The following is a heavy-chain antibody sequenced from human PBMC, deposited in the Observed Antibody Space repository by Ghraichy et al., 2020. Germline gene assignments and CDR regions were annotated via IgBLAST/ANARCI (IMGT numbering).Heavy chain of an antibody. J-gene: IGHJ6*03. V-gene: IGHV3-23*01. CDR1: GFTFSSYA. CDR2: ISGSGGST. Sequence: GGSLRLSCAASGFTFSSYAMSWVRQAPGKGLEWVSAISGSGGSTYYADSVKGRFTISRDNSKNTLYLQMNSLRAEDTAVYYCAKDGSYYDFWSGYYPSTYYYYYYMDVWGKGTTVTVSS. CDR3: AKDGSYYDFWSGYYPSTYYYYYYMDV. D-gene: IGHD3-3*01.